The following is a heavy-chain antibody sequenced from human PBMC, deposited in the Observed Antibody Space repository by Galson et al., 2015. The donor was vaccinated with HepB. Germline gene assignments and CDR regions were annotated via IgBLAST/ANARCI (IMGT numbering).Heavy chain of an antibody. D-gene: IGHD1-1*01. CDR2: IYAGDSDS. J-gene: IGHJ3*02. Sequence: QSGAEVKKPGESLKISCKGSGYSFTNYWIGWVRQMPGKGLEWMGIIYAGDSDSRYRPSFQGQVTISADKSISTAYLQWSSLKASDTAMYYCARTRRYNWRRDAFDIWGQGTMVTVSS. CDR1: GYSFTNYW. V-gene: IGHV5-51*01. CDR3: ARTRRYNWRRDAFDI.